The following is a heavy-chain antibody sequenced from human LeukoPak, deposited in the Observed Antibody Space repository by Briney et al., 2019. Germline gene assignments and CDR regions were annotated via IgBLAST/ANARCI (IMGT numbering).Heavy chain of an antibody. D-gene: IGHD2-21*02. V-gene: IGHV3-23*01. CDR2: ISGSGGST. CDR1: GFTFSSYA. Sequence: GGSLRLSCAASGFTFSSYAMSWVRQAPGEGLEWVSAISGSGGSTYYADSVKGRFTISRDNFKNTLYLQMNSLRAEDTAVYYCVSGGDWRSGYGMDVWGQGTTVTVSS. J-gene: IGHJ6*02. CDR3: VSGGDWRSGYGMDV.